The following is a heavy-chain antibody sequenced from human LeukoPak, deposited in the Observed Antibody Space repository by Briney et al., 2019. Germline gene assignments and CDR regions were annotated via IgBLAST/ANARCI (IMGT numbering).Heavy chain of an antibody. CDR1: GYTFTGYY. J-gene: IGHJ4*02. CDR3: ARAKGSGSYYVIYY. D-gene: IGHD1-26*01. Sequence: ASVKVSCXASGYTFTGYYMHWVRLAPGQGLEWMGRINPNSGGTNYAQKFQGRVTMTRDTSISTAYMELSRLTSDDTAVYYYARAKGSGSYYVIYYWGQGTLVSVSS. V-gene: IGHV1-2*06. CDR2: INPNSGGT.